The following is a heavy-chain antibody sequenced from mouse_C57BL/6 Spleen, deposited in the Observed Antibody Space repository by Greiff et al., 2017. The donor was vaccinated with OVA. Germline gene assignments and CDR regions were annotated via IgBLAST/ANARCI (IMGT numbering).Heavy chain of an antibody. D-gene: IGHD2-5*01. Sequence: QQQSGAELVKPGASVKISCKASGYAFSSYWMNWVKQRPGKGLEWIGQIYPGAGDPNYNGKFKGKATLTADKSSSTAYMQLSSLTSEDSGVYFCAADSNFSWFAYWGQGTLGTVSA. J-gene: IGHJ3*01. CDR2: IYPGAGDP. CDR1: GYAFSSYW. CDR3: AADSNFSWFAY. V-gene: IGHV1-80*01.